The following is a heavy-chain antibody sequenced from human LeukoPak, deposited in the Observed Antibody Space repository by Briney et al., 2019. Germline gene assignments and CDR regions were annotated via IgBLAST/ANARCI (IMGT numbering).Heavy chain of an antibody. V-gene: IGHV1-58*02. J-gene: IGHJ4*02. Sequence: ASVTVSCKASGFTFTSSAMQWVRQARGQRLEWIGWIVVGSGNTNYAQKFQERVTITRDMSTSTAYMELSSLRSEDTAVYYCARVYYGSGSYFRYWGQGTLVTVSS. CDR1: GFTFTSSA. CDR3: ARVYYGSGSYFRY. D-gene: IGHD3-10*01. CDR2: IVVGSGNT.